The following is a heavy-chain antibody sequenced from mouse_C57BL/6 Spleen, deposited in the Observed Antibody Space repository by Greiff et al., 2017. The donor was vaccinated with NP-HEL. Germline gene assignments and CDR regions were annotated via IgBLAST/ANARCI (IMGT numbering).Heavy chain of an antibody. CDR1: GYSFTGYF. V-gene: IGHV1-20*01. J-gene: IGHJ4*01. CDR2: INPYNGDT. Sequence: EVQLQQSGPELVKPGDSVKISCKASGYSFTGYFMNWVMQSHGKSLEWIGRINPYNGDTFYNQKFKGKATLTVDKSSSTAHMELRSLTSEDSAVYYCARFDYYGSSYAMDYWGQGTSDTVSS. CDR3: ARFDYYGSSYAMDY. D-gene: IGHD1-1*01.